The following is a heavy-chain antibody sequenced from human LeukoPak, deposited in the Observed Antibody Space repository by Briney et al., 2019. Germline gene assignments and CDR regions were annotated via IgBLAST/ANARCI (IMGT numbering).Heavy chain of an antibody. CDR2: IYYSGST. D-gene: IGHD5-18*01. CDR3: ARDQGYSYGIDP. V-gene: IGHV4-59*01. J-gene: IGHJ5*02. Sequence: PSETLSLTCTVSGGSISSYYWSWLRQPPGKGLEWIGYIYYSGSTNYNPSLKSRVTISVDTSKNQFSLKLSSVTAADTAVYYCARDQGYSYGIDPWGQGTLVTVSS. CDR1: GGSISSYY.